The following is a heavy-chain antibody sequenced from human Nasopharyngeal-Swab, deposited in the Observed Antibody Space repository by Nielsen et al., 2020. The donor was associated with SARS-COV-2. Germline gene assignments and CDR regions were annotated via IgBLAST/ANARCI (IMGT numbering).Heavy chain of an antibody. D-gene: IGHD2-8*01. CDR3: ARHAPSATFEWCWVDY. J-gene: IGHJ4*02. CDR1: GYSFTSYW. V-gene: IGHV5-51*01. CDR2: IYPGDSDT. Sequence: GESLKISCKGSGYSFTSYWIGWVRQMPGKGLEWMGIIYPGDSDTRYSPSFQGQVTISADKSISTAYLQWSSLKASDTAMYYCARHAPSATFEWCWVDYWGQGTLVTVSS.